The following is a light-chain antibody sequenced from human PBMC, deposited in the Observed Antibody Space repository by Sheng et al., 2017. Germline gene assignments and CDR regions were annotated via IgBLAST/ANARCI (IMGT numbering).Light chain of an antibody. V-gene: IGKV1-16*02. CDR2: DAS. J-gene: IGKJ5*01. Sequence: DIQMTQSPSSLSASVGDRVTITCGASQGISNYVVWYQQKPGKAPKSLIYDASTLQSGVPSKFRGSGSGTDFTLTISSLQPEDSATYYCQQYNFYPVTFGQGTHWRLN. CDR1: QGISNY. CDR3: QQYNFYPVT.